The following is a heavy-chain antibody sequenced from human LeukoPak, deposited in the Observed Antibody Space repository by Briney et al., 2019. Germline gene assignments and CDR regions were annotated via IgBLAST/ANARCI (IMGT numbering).Heavy chain of an antibody. D-gene: IGHD5-12*01. J-gene: IGHJ4*02. CDR2: INHSGST. CDR1: GYSISSGYY. Sequence: TSETLSLTCTVSGYSISSGYYWGWIRQPPGKGLEWIGEINHSGSTNYNPPLKGRVTISVDTSKNQFSLKLSSVTAADTAVYYCARGRGGWLRSNKYFDYWGQGTLVTVSS. V-gene: IGHV4-38-2*02. CDR3: ARGRGGWLRSNKYFDY.